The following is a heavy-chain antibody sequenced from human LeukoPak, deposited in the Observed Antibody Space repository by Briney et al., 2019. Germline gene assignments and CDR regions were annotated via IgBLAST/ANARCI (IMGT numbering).Heavy chain of an antibody. CDR2: ISSSGSTI. CDR3: ARMNYDILTGYLIDY. D-gene: IGHD3-9*01. CDR1: GFTFSDYY. V-gene: IGHV3-11*01. J-gene: IGHJ4*02. Sequence: PGGSLRLSCAASGFTFSDYYMSWIRQAPGKGLEWVSYISSSGSTIYYADSVKGRFTISRDNAKNSLYLQMNSLRAEDTAVYYCARMNYDILTGYLIDYWGQGTLVTVPS.